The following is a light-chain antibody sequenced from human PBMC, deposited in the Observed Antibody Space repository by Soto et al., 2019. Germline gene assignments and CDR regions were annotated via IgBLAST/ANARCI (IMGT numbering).Light chain of an antibody. CDR3: QQYNNWPPYT. CDR1: QSVSSN. CDR2: GAS. J-gene: IGKJ2*01. Sequence: ETVMTQSPATLSVSPGERVTLSCRASQSVSSNLAWYQQKPGQPPRLLIYGASTRAIDIPARFSGSGSGTKFTLTISSLQSGDFAIYYCQQYNNWPPYTFGQGTKVDIK. V-gene: IGKV3-15*01.